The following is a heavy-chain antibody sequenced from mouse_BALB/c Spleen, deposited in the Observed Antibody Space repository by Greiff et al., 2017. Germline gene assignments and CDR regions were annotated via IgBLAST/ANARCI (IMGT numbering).Heavy chain of an antibody. V-gene: IGHV5-17*02. J-gene: IGHJ2*01. D-gene: IGHD2-1*01. CDR3: ASYGNYFDY. CDR2: ISSGSSTI. Sequence: DVKLVESGGGLVQPGGSRKLSCAASGFTFSSFGMHWVRRAPEKGLEWVAYISSGSSTIYYADTVKGRFTISRDNPKNTLFLQMTSLRSEDTAMYYCASYGNYFDYWGQGTTLTVSS. CDR1: GFTFSSFG.